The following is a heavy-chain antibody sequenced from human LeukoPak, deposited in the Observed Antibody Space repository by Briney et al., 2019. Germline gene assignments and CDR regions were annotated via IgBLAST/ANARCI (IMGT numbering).Heavy chain of an antibody. CDR3: VRGRLLRSTKYFDY. Sequence: PGGSLRLSCAASGFPVNKYEMHWVLQAQGKGLEWVSYIDAGATSTNYADSVWGRFTLSRDNAQNSVHLQMNSLRDEDTAVYYCVRGRLLRSTKYFDYWGQGALVTVSS. V-gene: IGHV3-48*03. J-gene: IGHJ4*02. CDR2: IDAGATST. D-gene: IGHD2-21*02. CDR1: GFPVNKYE.